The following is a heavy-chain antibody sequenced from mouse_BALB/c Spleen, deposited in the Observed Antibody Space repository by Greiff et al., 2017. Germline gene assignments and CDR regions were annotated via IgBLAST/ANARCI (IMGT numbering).Heavy chain of an antibody. J-gene: IGHJ4*01. V-gene: IGHV3-6*02. D-gene: IGHD1-1*01. CDR1: GYSITSGYY. Sequence: EVQLQESGPGLVKPSQSLSLTCSVTGYSITSGYYWNWIRQFPGNKLEWMGYISYDGSNNYNPSLKNRISITRDTSKNQFFLKLNSVTTEDTATYYCARRGSYGNAMDYWGQGTSVTVAS. CDR3: ARRGSYGNAMDY. CDR2: ISYDGSN.